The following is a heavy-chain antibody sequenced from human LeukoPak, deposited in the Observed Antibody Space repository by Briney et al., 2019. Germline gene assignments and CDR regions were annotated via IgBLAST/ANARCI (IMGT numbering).Heavy chain of an antibody. CDR3: ARGYCSSTSCYTFDY. CDR2: ISYDGSNK. V-gene: IGHV3-30*04. Sequence: GGSLRLSCAASGFTFSSYAMHWVRQAPGKGLEWVAVISYDGSNKYYADSVKGRFTTSRDNSKNTLYLQMNSLRAEDTAVYYCARGYCSSTSCYTFDYWGQGTLVTVSS. J-gene: IGHJ4*02. D-gene: IGHD2-2*01. CDR1: GFTFSSYA.